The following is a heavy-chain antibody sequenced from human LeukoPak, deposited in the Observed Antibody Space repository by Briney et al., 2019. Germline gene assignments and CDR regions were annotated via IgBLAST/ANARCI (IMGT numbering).Heavy chain of an antibody. V-gene: IGHV3-30*02. Sequence: GGSLRLSCAASGFTFSSYGMHWVRQAPGKGLERVAFTQYDGSYKHYADSVKGRFTVSRDNSKNTLYLQMNSLRAEDTAVYYCAKYRSYYGSGIDYWGQGTLVTVSS. J-gene: IGHJ4*02. CDR1: GFTFSSYG. CDR2: TQYDGSYK. D-gene: IGHD3-10*01. CDR3: AKYRSYYGSGIDY.